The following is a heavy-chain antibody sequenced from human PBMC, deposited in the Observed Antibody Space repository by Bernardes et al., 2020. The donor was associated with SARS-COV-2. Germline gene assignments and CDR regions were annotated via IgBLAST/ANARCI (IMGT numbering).Heavy chain of an antibody. CDR2: IKEDGSDE. D-gene: IGHD3-9*01. Sequence: PARPSCPASGFPLSSYWMDWVREAPRKGLEWVANIKEDGSDEYYVDSVKGRFTISRDNAKNSLYLQMDSLRVEDTAVYYCAREPILPAYSGLDVWGQGTTITVSS. CDR1: GFPLSSYW. J-gene: IGHJ6*02. V-gene: IGHV3-7*03. CDR3: AREPILPAYSGLDV.